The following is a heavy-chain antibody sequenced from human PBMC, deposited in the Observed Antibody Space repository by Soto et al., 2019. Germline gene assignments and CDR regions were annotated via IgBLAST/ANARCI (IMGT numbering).Heavy chain of an antibody. Sequence: EVQLLESGGGLVQPGGSLRLSCVASGFTFSTSAMSWVRQAPGKGLEWVSAISGGSENRPYADSVKGRFTISRDNSRNTLYLQMDSLGAEDTAVYYCAKGGITSRKYSWGRGTLVTVSS. J-gene: IGHJ4*02. CDR2: ISGGSENR. CDR1: GFTFSTSA. V-gene: IGHV3-23*01. D-gene: IGHD3-3*01. CDR3: AKGGITSRKYS.